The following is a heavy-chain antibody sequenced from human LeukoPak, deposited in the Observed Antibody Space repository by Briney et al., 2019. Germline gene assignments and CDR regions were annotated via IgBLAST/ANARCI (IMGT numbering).Heavy chain of an antibody. J-gene: IGHJ4*02. V-gene: IGHV3-21*01. Sequence: GGSLRLSFAASGFTFSSYSMNWVRQAPGKGLEWVSSISSSSSYIYYADSVKGRFTISRDNAKNSLYLQMNSLRAEDTAVYYCSGYCSSTSCHYYWGQGTLVTVSS. CDR1: GFTFSSYS. CDR2: ISSSSSYI. CDR3: SGYCSSTSCHYY. D-gene: IGHD2-2*01.